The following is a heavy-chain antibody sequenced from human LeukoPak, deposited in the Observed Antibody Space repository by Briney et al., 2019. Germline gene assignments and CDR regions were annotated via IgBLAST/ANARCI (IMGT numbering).Heavy chain of an antibody. CDR3: AKDGIGTYHYYYYMDV. CDR2: IYRGGST. V-gene: IGHV3-53*01. CDR1: GFTVSSNY. Sequence: GGSLRLSCAASGFTVSSNYMSWVRQGPWKDLEWVSDIYRGGSTYYADSVKGRFTISRDNSKNTLYLQMNSLRAEDTAVYYCAKDGIGTYHYYYYMDVWGKGTTVTISS. J-gene: IGHJ6*03. D-gene: IGHD1-26*01.